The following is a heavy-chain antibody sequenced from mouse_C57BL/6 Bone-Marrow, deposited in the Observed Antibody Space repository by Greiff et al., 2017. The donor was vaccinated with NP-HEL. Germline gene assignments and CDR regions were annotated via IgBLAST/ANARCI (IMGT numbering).Heavy chain of an antibody. CDR2: IYPGNSDT. CDR1: GYTFTSYW. V-gene: IGHV1-5*01. J-gene: IGHJ2*01. D-gene: IGHD1-1*01. CDR3: SRDYYDSNYFDY. Sequence: VQLQQSGTVLARPGASVKMSCKTSGYTFTSYWMHWVKQRPGQGLEWIGAIYPGNSDTSYNQKLKGKANLTAVTSASTAYMELSSLTKGDSAEYYYSRDYYDSNYFDYWGQGTTLTVSS.